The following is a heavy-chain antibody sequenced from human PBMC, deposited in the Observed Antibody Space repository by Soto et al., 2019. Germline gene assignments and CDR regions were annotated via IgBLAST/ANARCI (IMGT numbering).Heavy chain of an antibody. D-gene: IGHD3-3*01. CDR2: ISGSVRNT. CDR3: GKDAHRGGNYNFFLFEY. CDR1: GFSFSSYA. V-gene: IGHV3-23*01. Sequence: PGGSLSLSSAASGFSFSSYAMTWVRQTPGKRLEWVSAISGSVRNTYYADSVKGRFSISRDNCRDTLYLQMNSLKVEDTAPYYSGKDAHRGGNYNFFLFEYWGQGNLVTVSS. J-gene: IGHJ4*02.